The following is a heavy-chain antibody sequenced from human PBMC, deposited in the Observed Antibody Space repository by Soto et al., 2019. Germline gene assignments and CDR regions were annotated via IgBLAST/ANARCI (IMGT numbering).Heavy chain of an antibody. V-gene: IGHV1-8*01. CDR1: GYTFSSYD. D-gene: IGHD6-6*01. Sequence: QVQLVQSGAEVKKPGASVKVSCKASGYTFSSYDIIWVRQATGQGLEWMGWMNPNSGHAGFAQKFQGRVTLARNTSISTAYMELSSLRSEDTAVYFCARRLSSSTYYDDLDVWGKGTTVTVSS. CDR2: MNPNSGHA. CDR3: ARRLSSSTYYDDLDV. J-gene: IGHJ6*03.